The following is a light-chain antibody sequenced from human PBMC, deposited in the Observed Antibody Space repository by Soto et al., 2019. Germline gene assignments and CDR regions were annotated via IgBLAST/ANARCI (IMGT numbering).Light chain of an antibody. CDR3: SSYRSSSTRV. J-gene: IGLJ1*01. CDR2: EVS. Sequence: QSVLTQPASVSGSPGQSITISCTGTSSDVGGYNYVSWYQQYPGKAPKLMIYEVSNRPSGVSNRFSGSKSGNTASLTISGLLAEDEADYYCSSYRSSSTRVFGTGTKGTVL. V-gene: IGLV2-14*01. CDR1: SSDVGGYNY.